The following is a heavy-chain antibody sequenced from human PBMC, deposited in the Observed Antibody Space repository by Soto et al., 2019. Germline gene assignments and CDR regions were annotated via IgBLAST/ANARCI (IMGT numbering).Heavy chain of an antibody. J-gene: IGHJ4*02. V-gene: IGHV3-33*01. Sequence: QVQLVESGGGVLQPGKSLRLSCVASGFSFNTYGFHWVRQAPGKGLELVSVIWSDGNNRYYADSVKGRFTISRDSSKNTLYLQMNSLRVEDTAVYYCAIIQLDTIMALDYWGQGTLVTVSS. CDR3: AIIQLDTIMALDY. CDR2: IWSDGNNR. CDR1: GFSFNTYG. D-gene: IGHD5-18*01.